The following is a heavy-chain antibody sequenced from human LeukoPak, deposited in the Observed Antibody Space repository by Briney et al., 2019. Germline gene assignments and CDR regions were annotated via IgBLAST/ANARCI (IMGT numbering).Heavy chain of an antibody. CDR1: GFAFNNYA. D-gene: IGHD1-7*01. CDR2: ISGIGATP. V-gene: IGHV3-23*01. J-gene: IGHJ4*02. Sequence: GGSLRLSCAASGFAFNNYAMSWVRQAPGKGLEGVSAISGIGATPYYADSVKGRFTVSRDNSRNTVFLQSHSLGAECTAVYYCSKGETDTGTLTHVYWGQGTLVTVSS. CDR3: SKGETDTGTLTHVY.